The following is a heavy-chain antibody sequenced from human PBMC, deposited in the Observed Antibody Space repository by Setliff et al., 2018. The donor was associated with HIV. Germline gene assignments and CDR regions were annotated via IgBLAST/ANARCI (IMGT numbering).Heavy chain of an antibody. D-gene: IGHD1-26*01. CDR3: AREGYTYSNSDY. J-gene: IGHJ4*02. Sequence: GSSVKVSCKASGYTFTNYYMHWVRQAPGQGLEWMGIINPSASGTTYAQKFQGRVTMTRDTSTSTVYVELSSLRSEETAGYYCAREGYTYSNSDYWGQGTLVTVSS. V-gene: IGHV1-46*01. CDR1: GYTFTNYY. CDR2: INPSASGT.